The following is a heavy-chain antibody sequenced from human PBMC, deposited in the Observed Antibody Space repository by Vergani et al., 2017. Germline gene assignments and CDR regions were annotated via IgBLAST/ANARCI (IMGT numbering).Heavy chain of an antibody. V-gene: IGHV3-20*04. Sequence: EVQLVESGGGVVRPGGSLRLSCAASGFTFDDYGMSWVRQAPGKGLEWVSGINWNGGSTGYADSVKGRFTISRDNAKNSLYLQMNSLRAEDTALYYCAGDRGGLLRSGYYYYGMDVWGQGTTVTVSS. CDR2: INWNGGST. CDR1: GFTFDDYG. D-gene: IGHD3-10*01. J-gene: IGHJ6*02. CDR3: AGDRGGLLRSGYYYYGMDV.